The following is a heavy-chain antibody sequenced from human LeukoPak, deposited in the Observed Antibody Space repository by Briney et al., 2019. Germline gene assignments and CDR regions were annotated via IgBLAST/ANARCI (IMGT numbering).Heavy chain of an antibody. V-gene: IGHV3-23*01. J-gene: IGHJ4*02. D-gene: IGHD1-26*01. CDR3: AKDLTSGGSYFAGNDF. Sequence: PGGSLRLSCAASQFTFSSYAMIWVRQAPGKGLEWVSVISGGGSSYYADSVKGRFTISRDNVKNTLYLQMNNLRAEDTAVYYCAKDLTSGGSYFAGNDFWGQGTLVTVSS. CDR2: ISGGGSS. CDR1: QFTFSSYA.